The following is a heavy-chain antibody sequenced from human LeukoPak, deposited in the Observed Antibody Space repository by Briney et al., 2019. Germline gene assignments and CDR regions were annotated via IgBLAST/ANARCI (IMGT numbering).Heavy chain of an antibody. CDR3: ARHRGGSNAHDAFDI. Sequence: PSETLSLTCTVSGGSVSPFFWSWIRQSPGKDLEWMGYVFYSGSTTYNPSLKSPLTLSVDTSKNQFSLTLTSVTAADTALYFCARHRGGSNAHDAFDIWGRGTLITVSS. CDR2: VFYSGST. CDR1: GGSVSPFF. V-gene: IGHV4-59*08. D-gene: IGHD4/OR15-4a*01. J-gene: IGHJ3*02.